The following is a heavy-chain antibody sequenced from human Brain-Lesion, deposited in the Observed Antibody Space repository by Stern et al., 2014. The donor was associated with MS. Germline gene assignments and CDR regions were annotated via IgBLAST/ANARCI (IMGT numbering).Heavy chain of an antibody. Sequence: VQLVQSGPGLVKPSQTLSLSCTVSGGPISSGGYYWSWIRQPAGKGLEWIGRIFNSGSTSYNPSLKSRVTISIDTSKNQFSLRLNSMTAADTAVYYCARGRVVPGFQYYATDVWGQGTTVIVSS. CDR2: IFNSGST. CDR1: GGPISSGGYY. J-gene: IGHJ6*02. D-gene: IGHD2-2*01. CDR3: ARGRVVPGFQYYATDV. V-gene: IGHV4-61*02.